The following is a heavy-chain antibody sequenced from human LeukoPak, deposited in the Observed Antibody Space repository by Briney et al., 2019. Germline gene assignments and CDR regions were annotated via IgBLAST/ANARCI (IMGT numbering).Heavy chain of an antibody. D-gene: IGHD3-10*01. CDR2: IKEDGSEK. V-gene: IGHV3-7*04. J-gene: IGHJ4*02. Sequence: GGSLRLSCAASGFTSSSYWMSWVRQAPGKGLEWVANIKEDGSEKNHVDSLKGRFTISRDNAKNSLYLQMNSLRAEDTAVYYCAGGYGWTTNYWGQGTLVTVSS. CDR3: AGGYGWTTNY. CDR1: GFTSSSYW.